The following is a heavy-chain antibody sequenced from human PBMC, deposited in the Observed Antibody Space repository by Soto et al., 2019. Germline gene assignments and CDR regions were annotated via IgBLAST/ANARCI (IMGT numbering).Heavy chain of an antibody. D-gene: IGHD1-1*01. Sequence: PGGSLRLSCAASGFTVSSNYMSWVRLAPGKGLEWVSVIYSGGSTYYADSVKGRFTISRDNSKNTLYLQMNSLRAEDTAVYYCARDRITTGMDVWGQGTTVTVSS. CDR2: IYSGGST. V-gene: IGHV3-66*01. CDR1: GFTVSSNY. CDR3: ARDRITTGMDV. J-gene: IGHJ6*02.